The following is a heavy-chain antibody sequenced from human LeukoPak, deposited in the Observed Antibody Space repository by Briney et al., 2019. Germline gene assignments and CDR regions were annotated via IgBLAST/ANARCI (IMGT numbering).Heavy chain of an antibody. V-gene: IGHV4-59*12. CDR2: IYYSGST. D-gene: IGHD3-22*01. CDR1: GGSISRYY. Sequence: SETLSLTCTVSGGSISRYYWSWIRQPPGKGLEWIGYIYYSGSTNYNPSLKSRVTISVDTSKNQFSLKLSSVTAADTAVYYCARGGYYDSTESPYYFDYWGQGTLVTVSS. CDR3: ARGGYYDSTESPYYFDY. J-gene: IGHJ4*02.